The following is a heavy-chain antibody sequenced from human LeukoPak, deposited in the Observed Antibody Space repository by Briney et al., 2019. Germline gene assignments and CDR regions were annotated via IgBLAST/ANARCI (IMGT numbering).Heavy chain of an antibody. Sequence: GGSLRLSCAASGFTVSSNYMSWVRQAPGKGLEWVSVIYSGGSTYYADSVKGRFTISRDNSKNTLYLQMNSLRAEDTAVYHCARDRGPMVKNAFDIWGQGTMVTVSS. D-gene: IGHD5-18*01. CDR1: GFTVSSNY. V-gene: IGHV3-53*01. J-gene: IGHJ3*02. CDR2: IYSGGST. CDR3: ARDRGPMVKNAFDI.